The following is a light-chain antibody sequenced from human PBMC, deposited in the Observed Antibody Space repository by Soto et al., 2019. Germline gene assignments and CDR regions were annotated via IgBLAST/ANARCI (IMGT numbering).Light chain of an antibody. CDR1: QRISSN. CDR3: QHYNNWPPWT. J-gene: IGKJ1*01. V-gene: IGKV3-15*01. Sequence: ESVMTQSPATLSVSPGERATLSCRASQRISSNLAWYQQRPGQAPRLLIYGASTRAPGIPARFSGSGSETEFTLTISSLQSEDFAVYYCQHYNNWPPWTFGQGTKVHI. CDR2: GAS.